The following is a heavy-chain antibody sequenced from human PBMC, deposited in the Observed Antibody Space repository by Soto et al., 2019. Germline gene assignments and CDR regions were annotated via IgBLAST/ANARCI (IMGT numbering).Heavy chain of an antibody. J-gene: IGHJ4*02. CDR2: VRYDGRAE. CDR1: GFTFSTYG. CDR3: ARGCLSAVYAAHFEH. Sequence: QVQLVESGGGVVQPGTSLRLSCAASGFTFSTYGMHWVRQAPGKGLEYVAGVRYDGRAEYYVDSVRGRFTISRDSYKNMLSLQMNSLIAEDTAVYYCARGCLSAVYAAHFEHWGQGTPVTVSS. D-gene: IGHD2-8*01. V-gene: IGHV3-33*01.